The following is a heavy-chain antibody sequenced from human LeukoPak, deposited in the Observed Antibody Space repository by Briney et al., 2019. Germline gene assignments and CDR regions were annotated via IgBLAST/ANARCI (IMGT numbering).Heavy chain of an antibody. CDR2: IRSDGSST. Sequence: PGGSLRLSWVPSGFSFSAYIMHWVRQAPGKGLEYVSAIRSDGSSTFYPNSVKGRFTISRDNSKSTLYLQMGSLRAEDTAVYYCTRRYGGHSGWAGYHDSWGQGTLVTVSS. D-gene: IGHD6-19*01. CDR1: GFSFSAYI. CDR3: TRRYGGHSGWAGYHDS. J-gene: IGHJ4*02. V-gene: IGHV3-64*01.